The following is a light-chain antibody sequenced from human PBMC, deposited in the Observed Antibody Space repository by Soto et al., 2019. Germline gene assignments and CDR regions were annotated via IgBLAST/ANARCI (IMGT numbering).Light chain of an antibody. J-gene: IGLJ3*02. CDR2: GNS. CDR1: SSIIGGCYY. Sequence: QSVLTQPPSVSGAPGQRVTISCTGTSSIIGGCYYVPWYQQLPGTAPQLLIYGNSNRPSGVPDRFSGSKSGTSASLAITGLQAEDEADYYCQSYASSLSGWVFGGGTQLTVL. V-gene: IGLV1-40*01. CDR3: QSYASSLSGWV.